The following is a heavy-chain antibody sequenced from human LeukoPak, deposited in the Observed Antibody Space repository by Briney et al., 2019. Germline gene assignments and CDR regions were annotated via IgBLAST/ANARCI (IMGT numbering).Heavy chain of an antibody. J-gene: IGHJ4*02. CDR2: IYYSGST. D-gene: IGHD3-22*01. V-gene: IGHV4-39*01. CDR1: GGSINNYY. CDR3: ARLRNYYDSSGYYPFDY. Sequence: SETLSLTCTVSGGSINNYYWGWIRQPPGKGLEWIGSIYYSGSTYYNPSLKSRVTISVDTSKNQFSLKLSSVTAADTAVYYCARLRNYYDSSGYYPFDYWGQGTLVTVSS.